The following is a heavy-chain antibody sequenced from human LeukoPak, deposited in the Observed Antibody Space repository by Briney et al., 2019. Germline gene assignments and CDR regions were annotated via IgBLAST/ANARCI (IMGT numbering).Heavy chain of an antibody. Sequence: GGSLRLSCAASGFTFSSYWMSWVRQAPGKGLEWVANIKQDGSEKYYVDSVKGRFTISRDNAKNSLYLQMNSLRAEDTAVYYCARENPRWCGEEYNWFDPWGQGTLVTVSS. CDR3: ARENPRWCGEEYNWFDP. D-gene: IGHD3-10*01. J-gene: IGHJ5*02. CDR2: IKQDGSEK. CDR1: GFTFSSYW. V-gene: IGHV3-7*01.